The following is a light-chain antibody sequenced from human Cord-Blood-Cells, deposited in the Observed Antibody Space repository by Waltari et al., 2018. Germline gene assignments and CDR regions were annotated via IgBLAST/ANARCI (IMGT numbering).Light chain of an antibody. CDR3: CSYAGSYTV. V-gene: IGLV2-11*01. CDR2: DVS. CDR1: SSDVGGYNY. Sequence: QSALTQPRPVSGSPGQSVTISCTGASSDVGGYNYVSGYQQHPGKAPKLMIYDVSKRPSGVPDRFSGSKSGNTASLTISGLQAEDEADYYCCSYAGSYTVFGGGTKLTVL. J-gene: IGLJ2*01.